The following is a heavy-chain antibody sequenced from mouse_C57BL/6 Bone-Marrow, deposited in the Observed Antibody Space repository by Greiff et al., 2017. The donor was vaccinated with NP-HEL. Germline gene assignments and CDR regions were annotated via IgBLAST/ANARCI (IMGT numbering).Heavy chain of an antibody. V-gene: IGHV1-82*01. J-gene: IGHJ3*01. CDR1: GYAFSSYW. D-gene: IGHD3-2*02. CDR3: ARQLRLRGFAY. Sequence: QVQLQQSGPELVKPGASVKISCKASGYAFSSYWMNWVKQRPGKGLEWIGRIYPGDGDTNYNGKFKGKATLTADKSSSTAYMQLSSLTSEDSAVYFCARQLRLRGFAYWGQGTLVTVSA. CDR2: IYPGDGDT.